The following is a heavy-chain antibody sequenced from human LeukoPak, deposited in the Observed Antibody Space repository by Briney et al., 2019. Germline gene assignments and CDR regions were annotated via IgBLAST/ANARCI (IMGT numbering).Heavy chain of an antibody. D-gene: IGHD3-3*01. CDR3: ARRETIVWSGYYKH. CDR2: IYFSGST. Sequence: SETLSLTCTVSGDSIRSRSYYWGWIRQPPGKGLEWIGSIYFSGSTYYNPSLKSRVTISVDTSKNQFSLKLSSVTAADTAVYYCARRETIVWSGYYKHWGQGTLVTVSS. CDR1: GDSIRSRSYY. J-gene: IGHJ1*01. V-gene: IGHV4-39*07.